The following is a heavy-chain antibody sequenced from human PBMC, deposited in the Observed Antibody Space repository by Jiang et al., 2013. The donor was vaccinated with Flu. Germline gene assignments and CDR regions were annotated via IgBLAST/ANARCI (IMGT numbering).Heavy chain of an antibody. Sequence: SGGGMVQPGRSLRLSCVASGFTFSNYGMHWVRQAPGKGLEWVAVIWYDGSTRYYADSVRGRFTISRDNSNNTLFLQMNSLRAEDTAVYYCARTGSKWIPRGWLDPWGQGTLVTVSS. CDR1: GFTFSNYG. J-gene: IGHJ5*02. CDR2: IWYDGSTR. D-gene: IGHD5-12*01. CDR3: ARTGSKWIPRGWLDP. V-gene: IGHV3-33*01.